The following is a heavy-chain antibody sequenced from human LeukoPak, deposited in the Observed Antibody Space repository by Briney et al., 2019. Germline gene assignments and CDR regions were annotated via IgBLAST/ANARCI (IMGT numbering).Heavy chain of an antibody. J-gene: IGHJ4*02. D-gene: IGHD3-10*01. V-gene: IGHV1-18*01. CDR1: GYTFTSYG. Sequence: ASVKVSCKASGYTFTSYGISWVRQAPGQGLEWMGWISAYNGNTNYAQKLQGRVTMTTDTSTSTAYMELRSLRSDDTAVYYCATETYYYGSGSYPLDYWGQGTLVTVSS. CDR2: ISAYNGNT. CDR3: ATETYYYGSGSYPLDY.